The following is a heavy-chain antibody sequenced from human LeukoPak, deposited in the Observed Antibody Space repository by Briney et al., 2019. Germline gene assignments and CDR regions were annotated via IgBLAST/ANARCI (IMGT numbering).Heavy chain of an antibody. Sequence: GGSLRLSCAGSGFTFSSYAMTWVRQAPGKGLEWVSTISGSGGSSYYADSVKGRFTISRDDSKNTLYLQMNSLRAEDTAVYYCARRYCSGGTCYFFDYWGQGTLVTVSS. V-gene: IGHV3-23*01. D-gene: IGHD2-15*01. J-gene: IGHJ4*02. CDR1: GFTFSSYA. CDR3: ARRYCSGGTCYFFDY. CDR2: ISGSGGSS.